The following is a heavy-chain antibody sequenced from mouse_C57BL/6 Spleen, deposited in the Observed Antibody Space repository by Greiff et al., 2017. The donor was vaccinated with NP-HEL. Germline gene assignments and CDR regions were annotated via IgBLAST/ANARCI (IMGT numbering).Heavy chain of an antibody. CDR2: INPNNGGT. D-gene: IGHD4-1*01. CDR1: GYTFTDYY. CDR3: ARPELGPFDY. V-gene: IGHV1-26*01. J-gene: IGHJ2*01. Sequence: EVQLQQSGPELVKPGASVKISCKASGYTFTDYYMNWVKQSHGKSLEWIGDINPNNGGTSYNQKFKGKATLTVDKSSSTAYMELRSLTSEDSAVYYCARPELGPFDYWGQGTTLTVSS.